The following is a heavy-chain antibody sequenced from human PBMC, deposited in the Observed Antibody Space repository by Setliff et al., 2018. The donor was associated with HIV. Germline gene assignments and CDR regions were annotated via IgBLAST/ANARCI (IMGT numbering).Heavy chain of an antibody. J-gene: IGHJ4*02. D-gene: IGHD1-26*01. CDR1: GFTFSRYA. V-gene: IGHV3-48*01. Sequence: GVLRLSCAASGFTFSRYAMTWVRQAPGKGLEWVAYISAGSSLIYYVESVKGRFTISRDNAKNSLYLQMNTLRTEDTAVYYCARDSGTVGADDYWGQGTLVTVSS. CDR3: ARDSGTVGADDY. CDR2: ISAGSSLI.